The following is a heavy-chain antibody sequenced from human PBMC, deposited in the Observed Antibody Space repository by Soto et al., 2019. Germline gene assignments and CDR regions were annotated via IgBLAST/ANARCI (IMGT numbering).Heavy chain of an antibody. CDR2: IIPIFGTA. CDR1: GGTFSSYA. V-gene: IGHV1-69*06. J-gene: IGHJ5*02. CDR3: ARDGAVDTAMVYNWFDP. D-gene: IGHD5-18*01. Sequence: QVQLVQSGAEVKKPGSSVKVSCKASGGTFSSYAISWVRQAPGQGLEWMGGIIPIFGTANYAQKFQGRVTITADKSTSTAYMELSSLRSEDTAVYYGARDGAVDTAMVYNWFDPWGQGTLGTVSS.